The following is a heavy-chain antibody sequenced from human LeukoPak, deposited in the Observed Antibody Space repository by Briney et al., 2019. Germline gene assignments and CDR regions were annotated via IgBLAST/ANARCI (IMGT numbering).Heavy chain of an antibody. Sequence: PGGSLRLSCAASGFTFSGYWMYWVRQAPGKGLVWVSLINSDGSSTNYADSVKGRFTISRDNSKNTLYLQMNSLRPEDTAVYYCTYGVTTQLSYFDYWGQGTLVTVSS. V-gene: IGHV3-74*01. D-gene: IGHD4-17*01. CDR1: GFTFSGYW. J-gene: IGHJ4*02. CDR2: INSDGSST. CDR3: TYGVTTQLSYFDY.